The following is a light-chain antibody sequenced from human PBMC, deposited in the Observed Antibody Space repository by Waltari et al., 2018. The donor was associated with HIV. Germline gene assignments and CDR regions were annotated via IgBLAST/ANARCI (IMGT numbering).Light chain of an antibody. CDR1: RHQIDFYNF. CDR2: AVS. Sequence: QSPLSQPASVSGSPGQSITIPCTGLRHQIDFYNFLSWYQQRPGKAPHLILYAVSGRPSGFSSRLSGSKSGVTASLTIFGLQAEDEATYFCSSFASQGTLMFGGGTKLTVL. V-gene: IGLV2-14*01. J-gene: IGLJ3*02. CDR3: SSFASQGTLM.